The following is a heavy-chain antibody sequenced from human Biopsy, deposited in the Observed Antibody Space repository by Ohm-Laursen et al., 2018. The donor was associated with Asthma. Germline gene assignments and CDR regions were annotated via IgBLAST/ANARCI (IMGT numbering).Heavy chain of an antibody. V-gene: IGHV4-30-4*01. CDR3: ARVVSYGDIYFGIDV. J-gene: IGHJ6*02. CDR1: GGYTGSSDHH. Sequence: SQTLSLTCRVSGGYTGSSDHHWAWIRQAPGKGLEWIGFVFWSGSTHYSRSLERRVSISIDTATNEFSMKLWSVTPADTAVYFCARVVSYGDIYFGIDVWGPGTTVSGS. CDR2: VFWSGST. D-gene: IGHD4-17*01.